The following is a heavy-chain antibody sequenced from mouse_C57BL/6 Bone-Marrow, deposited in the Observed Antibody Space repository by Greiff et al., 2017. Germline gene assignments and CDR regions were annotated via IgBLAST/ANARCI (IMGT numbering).Heavy chain of an antibody. D-gene: IGHD1-1*01. CDR1: GFTFSRYT. Sequence: EVQLVESGGGLVKPGGSLKLSCAASGFTFSRYTMSWVRQTPEKRLQWVAAISGGGGNTYYHDSVKGRFTISRDNDKNILYLKMGRLSSEDTALYYCSRQVTTVLATKYFDVWGTGTTVTVSS. J-gene: IGHJ1*03. CDR2: ISGGGGNT. V-gene: IGHV5-9*01. CDR3: SRQVTTVLATKYFDV.